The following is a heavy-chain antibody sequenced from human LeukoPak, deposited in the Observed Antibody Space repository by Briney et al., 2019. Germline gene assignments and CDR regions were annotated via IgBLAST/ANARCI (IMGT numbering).Heavy chain of an antibody. CDR3: ARRPNPGGWFDP. CDR1: RFTFSSYA. J-gene: IGHJ5*02. D-gene: IGHD3-10*01. Sequence: GGSLRLSCAASRFTFSSYAMHWVRQAPGKGLEWVAVISYDGSNKYYADSVKGRFTISRDNSKNTLYLQMNSLRAEDTAVYYCARRPNPGGWFDPGGQGTLVTVSS. V-gene: IGHV3-30-3*01. CDR2: ISYDGSNK.